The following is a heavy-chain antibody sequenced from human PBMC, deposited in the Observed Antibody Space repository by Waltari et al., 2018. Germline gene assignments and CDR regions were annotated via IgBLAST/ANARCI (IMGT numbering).Heavy chain of an antibody. D-gene: IGHD6-13*01. Sequence: VQLVESGGGLVKPGGSLRLSCAASGFTFSSYSMNWVRQAPGKGLEWVAVISYDGSDKYYADSVKGRFTISRDNSKNTLYLQMNSLRAEDTAVYYCAKDLNIWEAAVGYFDYWGQGTLVTVSS. J-gene: IGHJ4*02. CDR1: GFTFSSYS. CDR2: ISYDGSDK. CDR3: AKDLNIWEAAVGYFDY. V-gene: IGHV3-30*18.